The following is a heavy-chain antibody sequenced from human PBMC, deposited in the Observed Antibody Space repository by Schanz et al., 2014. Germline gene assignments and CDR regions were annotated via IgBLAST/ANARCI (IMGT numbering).Heavy chain of an antibody. V-gene: IGHV3-23*04. CDR1: GFTFSAHA. Sequence: EVQLVDSGGGLVQPGGSLRLSCGASGFTFSAHAMSWVRQAPGKGPEWFSAISGSGRDTYYAASVKGRFTISRDNAKRSLYLQMNSLRAEDTAVYYCARVMSGNYFGAFDIWGQGTMVTVSS. CDR3: ARVMSGNYFGAFDI. J-gene: IGHJ3*02. D-gene: IGHD3-22*01. CDR2: ISGSGRDT.